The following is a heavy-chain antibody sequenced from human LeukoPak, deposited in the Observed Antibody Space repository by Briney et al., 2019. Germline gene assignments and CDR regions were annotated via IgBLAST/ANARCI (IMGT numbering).Heavy chain of an antibody. CDR3: ARGTIYCSSTSCYPVDAFDI. D-gene: IGHD2-2*01. CDR2: INPSGGST. V-gene: IGHV1-46*01. CDR1: GYTFTNYY. J-gene: IGHJ3*02. Sequence: ASVKVSCKASGYTFTNYYFHWVRQAPGQGLEWMGIINPSGGSTSYAQKFQGRVTMTRDTSTSTVYMKLSSLRSEDTAVYYCARGTIYCSSTSCYPVDAFDIWGQGTMVTVSS.